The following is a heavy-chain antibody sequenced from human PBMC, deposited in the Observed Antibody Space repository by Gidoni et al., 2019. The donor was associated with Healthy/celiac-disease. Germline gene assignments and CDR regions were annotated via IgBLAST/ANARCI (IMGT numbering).Heavy chain of an antibody. CDR1: GFPFSNAW. D-gene: IGHD3-3*01. CDR3: TTEESGDVCRFLEWQADYYGIDV. V-gene: IGHV3-15*01. Sequence: EVQLVESGGGLVKPGGSLRLSCAASGFPFSNAWMSWVRQAPGKGLGWVGHMKSKSDGGTTDYAAPGKGRFSISRDDSKNTLYLQKNSLKTEDTAVYHCTTEESGDVCRFLEWQADYYGIDVWGQGTTVTVSS. J-gene: IGHJ6*02. CDR2: MKSKSDGGTT.